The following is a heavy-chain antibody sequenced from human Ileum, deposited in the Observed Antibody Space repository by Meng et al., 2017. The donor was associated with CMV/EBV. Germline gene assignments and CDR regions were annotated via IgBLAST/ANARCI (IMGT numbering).Heavy chain of an antibody. Sequence: GESLKISCAASGFTFSRYWMNWVRQAPGKGLEWVANIKQDGSEKYYVDSVEGRFTISRDNAKSTLYLQMNSLRAEDTAVYYCARARLPGFFDYWGQGTLVTVSS. CDR1: GFTFSRYW. CDR3: ARARLPGFFDY. D-gene: IGHD2-15*01. CDR2: IKQDGSEK. V-gene: IGHV3-7*03. J-gene: IGHJ4*02.